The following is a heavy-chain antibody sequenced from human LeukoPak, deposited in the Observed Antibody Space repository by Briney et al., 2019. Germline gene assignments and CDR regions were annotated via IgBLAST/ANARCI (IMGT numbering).Heavy chain of an antibody. CDR2: INSGDST. CDR1: GITASSNY. D-gene: IGHD1-26*01. CDR3: ARDVGTGSYSAGFDS. V-gene: IGHV3-66*01. J-gene: IGHJ4*02. Sequence: PGGSLRLSCAASGITASSNYMSWVRQAPGKGLEWVSVINSGDSTYYADSVKDRFTISRDTSKNTVYLQMSSLRAEDTAVYYCARDVGTGSYSAGFDSWGQGTLVTVSS.